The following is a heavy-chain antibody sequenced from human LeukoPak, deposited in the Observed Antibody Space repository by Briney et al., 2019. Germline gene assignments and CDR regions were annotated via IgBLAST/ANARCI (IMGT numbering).Heavy chain of an antibody. CDR3: ATAHPYSSSFDY. D-gene: IGHD6-13*01. J-gene: IGHJ4*02. CDR1: GYTFTGYY. Sequence: ASVKVSCKASGYTFTGYYMHWVRQAPGQGLEWMGWINPNSGGTNYAQKFQGRVTTTRDTSISTAYMELSRLRSDDTAVYYCATAHPYSSSFDYWGQGTLVTVSS. V-gene: IGHV1-2*02. CDR2: INPNSGGT.